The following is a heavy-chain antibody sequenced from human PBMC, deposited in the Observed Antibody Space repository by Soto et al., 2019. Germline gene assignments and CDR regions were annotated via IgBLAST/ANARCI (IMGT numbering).Heavy chain of an antibody. CDR2: IYYSGST. J-gene: IGHJ5*02. CDR3: ARGPSYSNYVFSYWFDP. D-gene: IGHD4-4*01. V-gene: IGHV4-30-4*01. CDR1: GGSISSGYYY. Sequence: LSLTCTVSGGSISSGYYYWSWIRQPPGKGLEWIGYIYYSGSTYYNPSLKSRVTISVDTSKNQFSLKLSSVTAADTAVYYCARGPSYSNYVFSYWFDPWGQGTLVTVSS.